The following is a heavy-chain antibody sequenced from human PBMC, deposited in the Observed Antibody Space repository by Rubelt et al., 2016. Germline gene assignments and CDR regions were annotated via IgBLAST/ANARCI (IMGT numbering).Heavy chain of an antibody. Sequence: QVQLVQSGAEVKKPGASVKVSCKASGYTFTSYGISWVRQAPGQGLEWMGGIIPIFGTANYAQKVQGRVRITADESTSTAYMELSSLRAEDTAVYYCARDFLEWSDAFDIWGQGTMVTVSS. J-gene: IGHJ3*02. V-gene: IGHV1-69*13. CDR2: IIPIFGTA. CDR1: GYTFTSYG. D-gene: IGHD3-3*01. CDR3: ARDFLEWSDAFDI.